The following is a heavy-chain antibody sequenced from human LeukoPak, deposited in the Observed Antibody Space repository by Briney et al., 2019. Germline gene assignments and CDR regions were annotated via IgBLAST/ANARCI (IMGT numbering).Heavy chain of an antibody. V-gene: IGHV3-9*01. CDR3: AKDLDY. CDR1: GFTFDDHA. J-gene: IGHJ4*02. Sequence: GGSLRLSCAASGFTFDDHAMPWVRQAPGKGLEWVSGISWNSGSIGYADSVKGRFTISRDNAKNSLYLQMNSLRAEDTALYYCAKDLDYWGQGTLVTVSS. CDR2: ISWNSGSI.